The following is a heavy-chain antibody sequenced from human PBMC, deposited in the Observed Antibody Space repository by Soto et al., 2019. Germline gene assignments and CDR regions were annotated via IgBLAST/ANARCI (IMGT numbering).Heavy chain of an antibody. CDR2: IFYNGFT. CDR3: ARQDDFWSGSGWFDP. V-gene: IGHV4-39*01. Sequence: QLQLQESGLGLVKPSETLSLTCTVSGGSINNDNYYWGWIRQPPGKGLEWIGIIFYNGFTYYSPSLKSRVTISVDTSKNQFSLKLTSVTAADTAVYYCARQDDFWSGSGWFDPWGQGTLVTVSS. J-gene: IGHJ5*02. D-gene: IGHD3-3*01. CDR1: GGSINNDNYY.